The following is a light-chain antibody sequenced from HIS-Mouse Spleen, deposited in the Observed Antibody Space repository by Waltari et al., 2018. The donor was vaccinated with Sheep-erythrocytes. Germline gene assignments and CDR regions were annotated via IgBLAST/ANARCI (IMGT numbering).Light chain of an antibody. CDR2: DVS. J-gene: IGLJ1*01. CDR1: TSDGGGYNF. V-gene: IGLV2-11*01. CDR3: CSYAGSYNHV. Sequence: QSALTQPRSVSGSPGQSVTISSTGTTSDGGGYNFVPWYQQHPGKAPKLMIYDVSKRPSGVPDRFSGSKSGNTASLTISGLQAEDEADYYCCSYAGSYNHVFATGTKVTVL.